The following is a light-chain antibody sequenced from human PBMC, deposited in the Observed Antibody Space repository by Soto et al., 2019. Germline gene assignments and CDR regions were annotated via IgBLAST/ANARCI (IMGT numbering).Light chain of an antibody. V-gene: IGLV2-14*01. Sequence: QSALTQPASVSGSPGQSITISCTGTSSDIGNYNYVSWYQQHPGKAPKLMIFEVGNRPSGVSNRFSGSKSGNTASLTISGLQAEDEADYYCNSYTSSSSYVFGTGTKLTVL. CDR2: EVG. CDR3: NSYTSSSSYV. CDR1: SSDIGNYNY. J-gene: IGLJ1*01.